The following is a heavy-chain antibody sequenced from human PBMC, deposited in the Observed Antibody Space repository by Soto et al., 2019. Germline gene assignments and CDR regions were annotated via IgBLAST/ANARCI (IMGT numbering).Heavy chain of an antibody. CDR2: ISSSGNTI. CDR1: GFTFSSYE. D-gene: IGHD3-10*01. CDR3: ASYGLGSYMYYYGMDV. J-gene: IGHJ6*02. V-gene: IGHV3-48*03. Sequence: PGGSLRLSCAASGFTFSSYEMNWVRQAPGKGLEWVSYISSSGNTIYYADSVKGRFTISRDNAKKSLYLQMNSLRAEDTAVYYCASYGLGSYMYYYGMDVWGQGTTVTVSS.